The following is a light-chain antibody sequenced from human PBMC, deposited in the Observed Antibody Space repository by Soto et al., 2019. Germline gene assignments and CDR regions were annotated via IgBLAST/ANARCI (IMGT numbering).Light chain of an antibody. J-gene: IGLJ3*02. CDR2: EVS. CDR3: SSYTTSRTWV. Sequence: QSALTQPASVSGSPGQSITISCTGTSSDVGNYNYVSWYQHHPGKAPKLMIYEVSYRPSGVSVRFSGSKSGNTASLTISGLQAEDEANYYCSSYTTSRTWVFGGGTKVTFL. V-gene: IGLV2-14*01. CDR1: SSDVGNYNY.